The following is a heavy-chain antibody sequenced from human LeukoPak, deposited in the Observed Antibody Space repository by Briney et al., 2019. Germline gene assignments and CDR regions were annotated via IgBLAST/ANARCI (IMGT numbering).Heavy chain of an antibody. J-gene: IGHJ5*02. CDR1: GFTFSNYW. D-gene: IGHD6-19*01. CDR2: IDHVGIEK. Sequence: PGGSLRLSCAASGFTFSNYWMSWVRQAPGKGLEWVANIDHVGIEKFYVGSVKGRFTISRDNAKNSLYLEMNSLRVEDTAVYYCARDSTPYSSGWYVYNWFDPWGQGTLVTVSS. V-gene: IGHV3-7*01. CDR3: ARDSTPYSSGWYVYNWFDP.